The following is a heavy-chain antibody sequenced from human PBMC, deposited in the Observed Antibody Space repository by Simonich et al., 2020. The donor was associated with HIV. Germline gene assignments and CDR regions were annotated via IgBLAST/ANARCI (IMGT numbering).Heavy chain of an antibody. CDR2: IYYSGST. J-gene: IGHJ4*02. CDR1: GGSISSSSYY. D-gene: IGHD3-3*01. V-gene: IGHV4-39*01. CDR3: AVTYYDFWSGYFPLDY. Sequence: QVQLQESGPGLVKPSGTLSLTCAVSGGSISSSSYYWGWIRQPPGKGLEWIGSIYYSGSTYYNPSLKSRVTISVATSKNQFSLKLSSVTAADTAVYYCAVTYYDFWSGYFPLDYWGQGTLVTVSS.